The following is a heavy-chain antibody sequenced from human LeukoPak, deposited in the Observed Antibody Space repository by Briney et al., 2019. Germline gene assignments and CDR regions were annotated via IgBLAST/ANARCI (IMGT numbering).Heavy chain of an antibody. CDR2: IYYSGST. V-gene: IGHV4-39*01. J-gene: IGHJ3*02. CDR1: GGSISSSSYY. CDR3: ARQGDSSGWYGAFDI. Sequence: PSETLSLTCTVSGGSISSSSYYWGWIRQPPGKGLEWIGSIYYSGSTHYNPSLKSRVTISVDMSKNQFSLKLSSVTAADTAVYFCARQGDSSGWYGAFDIWGQGTMVTVSS. D-gene: IGHD6-19*01.